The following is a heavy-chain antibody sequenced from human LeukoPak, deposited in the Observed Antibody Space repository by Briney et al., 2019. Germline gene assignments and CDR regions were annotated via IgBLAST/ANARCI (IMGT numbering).Heavy chain of an antibody. J-gene: IGHJ4*02. Sequence: PGRSLRLSCAASGFTFSSYAMHWVRQAPGKRLEWVSAISGSGDSTYYGDSVKGRFTISRDNSKSTLYLQMNSLRAEDTAVYYCAKTRPLDSSSWSHGDYWGQGTLVTVSS. CDR1: GFTFSSYA. CDR3: AKTRPLDSSSWSHGDY. CDR2: ISGSGDST. V-gene: IGHV3-23*01. D-gene: IGHD6-13*01.